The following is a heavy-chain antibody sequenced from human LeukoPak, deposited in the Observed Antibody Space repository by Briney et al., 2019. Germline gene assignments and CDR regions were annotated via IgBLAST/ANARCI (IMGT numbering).Heavy chain of an antibody. D-gene: IGHD5-18*01. V-gene: IGHV1-69*13. Sequence: ASVKVSCKASGGTFSSYAISWVRQAPGQGLEWMGGIIPIFGTANYAQKFQGRVTITADESTSTAYMELSSLRSEDTAVYYCARDGNSYGQFDYWGQGTLVTVSS. CDR3: ARDGNSYGQFDY. CDR1: GGTFSSYA. CDR2: IIPIFGTA. J-gene: IGHJ4*02.